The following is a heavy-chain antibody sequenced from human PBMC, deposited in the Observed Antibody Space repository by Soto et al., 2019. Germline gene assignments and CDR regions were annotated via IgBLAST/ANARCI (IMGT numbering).Heavy chain of an antibody. D-gene: IGHD2-8*01. CDR1: GFSLSNVW. CDR3: AKDECTTDTCRWGYFQR. CDR2: IKTKTEGETI. Sequence: GGSLRLSGAASGFSLSNVWMSWVRQTPGRGLEWIGRIKTKTEGETIDYAAPVNGRFTISRDNSKNTLYLQMNSLRADDTALYYCAKDECTTDTCRWGYFQRWGQGTLVT. J-gene: IGHJ1*01. V-gene: IGHV3-15*01.